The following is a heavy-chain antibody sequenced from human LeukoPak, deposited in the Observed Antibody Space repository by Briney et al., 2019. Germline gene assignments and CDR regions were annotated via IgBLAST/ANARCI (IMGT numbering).Heavy chain of an antibody. CDR2: LYSGSST. V-gene: IGHV3-53*01. CDR1: GLTVCSKY. CDR3: ATVGDHYHWYLDL. D-gene: IGHD3-10*01. J-gene: IGHJ2*01. Sequence: GGSLRLSCAASGLTVCSKYMNWVRQARGKGLEWVSILYSGSSTYYADSVKGRFTVSRDDSKNTLYLQMNSLRADDTAMYYCATVGDHYHWYLDLWGRGTLVSVSS.